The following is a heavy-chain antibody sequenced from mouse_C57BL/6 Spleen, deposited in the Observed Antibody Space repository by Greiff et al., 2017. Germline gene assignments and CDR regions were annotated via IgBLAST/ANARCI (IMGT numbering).Heavy chain of an antibody. D-gene: IGHD1-1*01. CDR3: ARGGTTAVEGYFDV. Sequence: QVQLQQPGAELVMPGASVKLSCKASGYTFTSYWMHWVKQRPGQGLEWIGEIDPSDSYTNYNQKFKGKSTLTVDKSSSTAYMQLSSLTSEDSAVYYCARGGTTAVEGYFDVWGTGTTVTVSS. CDR2: IDPSDSYT. CDR1: GYTFTSYW. V-gene: IGHV1-69*01. J-gene: IGHJ1*03.